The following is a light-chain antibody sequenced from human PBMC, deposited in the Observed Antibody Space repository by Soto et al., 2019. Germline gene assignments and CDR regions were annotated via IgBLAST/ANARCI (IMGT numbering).Light chain of an antibody. Sequence: NFMLAQPHSVSESPGQTVTISCTGSSGTVVNNYLQWYQQRPGSATTTVIYEDNQRPSGVPDPFSCSIDRSSNSASLTISGLKTEDEADYYCQSSASRNHVVFGGGTKLTVL. CDR2: EDN. CDR3: QSSASRNHVV. J-gene: IGLJ2*01. V-gene: IGLV6-57*02. CDR1: SGTVVNNY.